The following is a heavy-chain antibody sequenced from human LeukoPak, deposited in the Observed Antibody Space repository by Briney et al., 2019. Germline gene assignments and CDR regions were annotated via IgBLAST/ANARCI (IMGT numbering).Heavy chain of an antibody. D-gene: IGHD3-22*01. J-gene: IGHJ3*02. CDR3: TRDQWTSSVSQTVGLAFDI. V-gene: IGHV3-15*01. Sequence: GGSLRLSCAASGFTFNNAWMSWVRQAPGKGLEWVGRIKDKTDGGTTDYAAPVKGRFTISRDDSKNTLYLQMNSLKTEDTAVYYCTRDQWTSSVSQTVGLAFDIWGQGTMVTVSS. CDR2: IKDKTDGGTT. CDR1: GFTFNNAW.